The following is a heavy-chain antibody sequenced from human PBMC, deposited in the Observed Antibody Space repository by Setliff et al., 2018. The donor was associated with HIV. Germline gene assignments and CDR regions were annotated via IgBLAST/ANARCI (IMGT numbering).Heavy chain of an antibody. CDR1: GGSISSYY. Sequence: SETLSLTCTVSGGSISSYYWSWIRQPPGKGLEWIGYIYYSGTTNYSPSLNSRATISVDTSKNSFSLRLSSVTAADTAVYYCARPALGIGGGSMFGSWGQGILVTVSS. CDR2: IYYSGTT. V-gene: IGHV4-59*08. D-gene: IGHD3-3*01. J-gene: IGHJ4*02. CDR3: ARPALGIGGGSMFGS.